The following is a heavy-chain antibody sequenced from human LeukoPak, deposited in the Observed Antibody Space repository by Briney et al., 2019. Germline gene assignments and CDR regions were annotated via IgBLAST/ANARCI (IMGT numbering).Heavy chain of an antibody. D-gene: IGHD2-15*01. CDR1: GGSITNYY. J-gene: IGHJ3*02. CDR3: ARSPGGGFDI. V-gene: IGHV4-59*01. CDR2: IYYSGTT. Sequence: SETLSLTCTVSGGSITNYYGGWIRQTPGKGLELIGYIYYSGTTNYNPSLKSRVSISVDTSKKQFSLRLTSVTAADTAVYYCARSPGGGFDIWGQGTMVTVSS.